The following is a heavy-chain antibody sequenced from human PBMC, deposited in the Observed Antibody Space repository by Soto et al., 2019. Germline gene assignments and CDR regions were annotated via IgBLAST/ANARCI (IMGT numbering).Heavy chain of an antibody. Sequence: SETLSLTCTVSGGSISSSSYYWGWIRQPPGKGLEWIGSIYYSGSTYYNPSLKSRVTISVDTSKNQFSLKLSSVTAADTAVYYCARHDLRYCSSTSCYFVGGFDPWGQGTLVTVSS. CDR1: GGSISSSSYY. J-gene: IGHJ5*02. CDR2: IYYSGST. D-gene: IGHD2-2*01. V-gene: IGHV4-39*01. CDR3: ARHDLRYCSSTSCYFVGGFDP.